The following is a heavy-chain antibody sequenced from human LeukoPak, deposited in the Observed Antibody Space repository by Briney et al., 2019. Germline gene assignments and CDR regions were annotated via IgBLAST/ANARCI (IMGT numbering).Heavy chain of an antibody. CDR1: GFTFSSYG. CDR2: ISYDGSNK. CDR3: AKSTPRYCSGGSCPVWYYCMDV. J-gene: IGHJ6*02. D-gene: IGHD2-15*01. Sequence: PGGSLRLSCAASGFTFSSYGMHSVSQAPGKGLEWVAVISYDGSNKYYADSVKGRFTISRDNSKNTLYLQMNSLRAEDTAVYYCAKSTPRYCSGGSCPVWYYCMDVWGQGTTVTVSS. V-gene: IGHV3-30*18.